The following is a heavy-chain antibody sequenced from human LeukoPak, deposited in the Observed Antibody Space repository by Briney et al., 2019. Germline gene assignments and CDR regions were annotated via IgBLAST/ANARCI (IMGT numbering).Heavy chain of an antibody. CDR2: INHSGGT. J-gene: IGHJ4*02. CDR3: ARGDRDGYNRRFDY. CDR1: GFNFSSYA. Sequence: GSLRLSCAASGFNFSSYAMSWVRQAPGKGLEWIGEINHSGGTNYNPSVKRRVTISVDTSKNQFYLKLSSVTAADTAVYYCARGDRDGYNRRFDYWGQGTLVTVSS. V-gene: IGHV4-34*01. D-gene: IGHD5-24*01.